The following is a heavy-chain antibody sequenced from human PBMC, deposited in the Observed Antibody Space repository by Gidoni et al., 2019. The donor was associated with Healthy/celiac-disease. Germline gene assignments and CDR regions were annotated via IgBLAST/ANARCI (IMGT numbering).Heavy chain of an antibody. D-gene: IGHD1-7*01. CDR1: GYSVTSYW. Sequence: EVQLVQSGAEVKKPGESLRIYCKGSGYSVTSYWISWVRQMPGKGLEWMGRIDPSYADTNYSPSLKGNVTISADKSISTAYLQWSSLKASDTAMYYCARLELDHWFDPWGQGTRVTVSS. CDR2: IDPSYADT. CDR3: ARLELDHWFDP. J-gene: IGHJ5*02. V-gene: IGHV5-10-1*03.